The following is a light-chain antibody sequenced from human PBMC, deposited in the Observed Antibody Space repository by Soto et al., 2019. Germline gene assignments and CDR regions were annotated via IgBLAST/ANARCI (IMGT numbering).Light chain of an antibody. V-gene: IGLV2-11*01. CDR1: SNDVGGYNY. CDR2: DVN. Sequence: QSALTQPRSVSGSPGQSVTISCSGTSNDVGGYNYVSWYQQHPGKAPKVMIYDVNRRPSGVPDRFSGSKSGNTASLTISGLQAEDEADYYCCSDAGGYGFWLFGGGTKLTVL. CDR3: CSDAGGYGFWL. J-gene: IGLJ3*02.